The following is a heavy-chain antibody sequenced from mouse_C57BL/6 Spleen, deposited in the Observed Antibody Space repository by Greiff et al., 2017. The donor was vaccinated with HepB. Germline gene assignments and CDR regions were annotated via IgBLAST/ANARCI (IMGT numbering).Heavy chain of an antibody. Sequence: EVHLVESGGGLVQPGGSLKLSCAASGFTFSDYYMYWVRQTPEKRLEWVAYISNGGGSTYYPDTVKGRFTISRDNAKNTLYLQMSRLKSEDTAMYYCARSYYGSSFFAYWGQGTLVTVSA. CDR3: ARSYYGSSFFAY. J-gene: IGHJ3*01. CDR2: ISNGGGST. V-gene: IGHV5-12*01. CDR1: GFTFSDYY. D-gene: IGHD1-1*01.